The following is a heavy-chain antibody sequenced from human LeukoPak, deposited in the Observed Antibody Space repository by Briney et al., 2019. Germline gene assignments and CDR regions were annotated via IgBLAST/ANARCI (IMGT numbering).Heavy chain of an antibody. D-gene: IGHD3-3*01. CDR3: ARDPTYYDFWSGYSTEYYFDY. J-gene: IGHJ4*02. Sequence: GGSLRLSCAASGFTFSSYGMHWVRQAPGKGLEWVAFIRYDGSNKYYADSVKGRFTISRDNSKNTLYLQMNSLRAEDTAVYYCARDPTYYDFWSGYSTEYYFDYWGQGTLVTVSS. V-gene: IGHV3-30*02. CDR1: GFTFSSYG. CDR2: IRYDGSNK.